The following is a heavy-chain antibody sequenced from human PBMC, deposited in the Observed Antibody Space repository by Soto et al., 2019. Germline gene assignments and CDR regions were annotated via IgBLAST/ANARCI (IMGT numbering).Heavy chain of an antibody. V-gene: IGHV4-39*01. D-gene: IGHD1-26*01. CDR2: IYYSGST. CDR3: ASYRGSSDY. J-gene: IGHJ4*02. Sequence: PSETLSPTCTVFGGSIRSSSYYRGWIRQPPGKGLEWIGSIYYSGSTYYNPSLKSRVTISVDTSKNQFSLKLSSVTAADKAVYYCASYRGSSDYWGQGTLVNVSS. CDR1: GGSIRSSSYY.